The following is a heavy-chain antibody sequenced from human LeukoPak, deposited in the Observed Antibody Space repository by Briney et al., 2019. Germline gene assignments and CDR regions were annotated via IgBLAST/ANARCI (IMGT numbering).Heavy chain of an antibody. D-gene: IGHD3-16*01. J-gene: IGHJ6*03. CDR1: GGSFSGYY. CDR2: INHSGST. V-gene: IGHV4-34*01. CDR3: ARVNDMITFRGVRYYYYYYMDV. Sequence: PSETLSLTCAVYGGSFSGYYWSWIRQPPGKGLEWIGEINHSGSTNYNPSLKSRVTISVDTSKNQFSLKLSSVTAADTAVYYCARVNDMITFRGVRYYYYYYMDVWGKGTTVTISS.